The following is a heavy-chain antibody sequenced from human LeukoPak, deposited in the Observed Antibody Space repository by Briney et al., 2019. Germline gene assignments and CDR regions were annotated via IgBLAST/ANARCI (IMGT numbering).Heavy chain of an antibody. Sequence: GGSLRLSCAASGFTFSSYAMSWVRQAPGKGLEWVAVISYDGSNKYYADSVKGRFTISRDNSKNTLCLQMNSLRAEDTAVYYCARDRAMVRGVIIIPSWFDPWGQGTLVTVSS. CDR3: ARDRAMVRGVIIIPSWFDP. CDR1: GFTFSSYA. J-gene: IGHJ5*02. V-gene: IGHV3-30-3*01. D-gene: IGHD3-10*01. CDR2: ISYDGSNK.